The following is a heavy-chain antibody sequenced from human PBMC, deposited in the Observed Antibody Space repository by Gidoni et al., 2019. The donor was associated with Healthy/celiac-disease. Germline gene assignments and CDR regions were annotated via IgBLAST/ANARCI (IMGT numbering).Heavy chain of an antibody. CDR1: VFTFSSYA. Sequence: EVQLLESGGGLVQPGGALSLSCAASVFTFSSYAMSWVRQAPGNGLELVSAISGSGGSTYYADSVKGRFTISRDNSKNTLYLQMNSLRAEDTAVYYCAKDSYSSGWYIDYWGQGTLVTVSS. CDR2: ISGSGGST. J-gene: IGHJ4*02. D-gene: IGHD6-19*01. CDR3: AKDSYSSGWYIDY. V-gene: IGHV3-23*01.